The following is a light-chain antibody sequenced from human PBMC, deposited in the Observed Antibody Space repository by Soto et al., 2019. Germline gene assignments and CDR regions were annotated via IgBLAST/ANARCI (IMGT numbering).Light chain of an antibody. CDR1: ESIYSW. J-gene: IGKJ1*01. Sequence: IQMTQSPSTLSASVGDTVTITCRASESIYSWLAWYKQIPGKAPQRLIYKTSTLQGGVPSRFSGSGSGAEYTLTIISLQPDDFATYFCQEYTTNSLTFGQGT. V-gene: IGKV1-5*03. CDR3: QEYTTNSLT. CDR2: KTS.